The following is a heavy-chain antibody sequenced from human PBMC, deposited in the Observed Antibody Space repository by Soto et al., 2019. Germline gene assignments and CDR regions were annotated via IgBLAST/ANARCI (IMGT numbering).Heavy chain of an antibody. Sequence: ASVKVSCKPSGYTFTGYYIHWVRQAPGQGLEWMGWINPNSGATNYALKFQGRVTMTRDTSISAAYMELNSLTSDDTAVYHCARSRLTDYSIDYWGQGTLVTVSS. V-gene: IGHV1-2*02. CDR2: INPNSGAT. CDR1: GYTFTGYY. CDR3: ARSRLTDYSIDY. D-gene: IGHD4-4*01. J-gene: IGHJ4*02.